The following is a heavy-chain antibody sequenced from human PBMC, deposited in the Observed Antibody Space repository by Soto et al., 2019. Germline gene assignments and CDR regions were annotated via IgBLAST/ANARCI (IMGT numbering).Heavy chain of an antibody. V-gene: IGHV5-51*01. CDR2: IYPGDSDT. D-gene: IGHD3-22*01. CDR3: VRLNYYGSSGYYYYFDY. CDR1: GYSFTSYW. Sequence: GESLKISCKGSGYSFTSYWVGWVRQMPGKGLEWMGIIYPGDSDTRYSPSFQGQVTISADKSISTAYLQWSSLKASDTAMYYCVRLNYYGSSGYYYYFDYWGQGTLVTVSS. J-gene: IGHJ4*02.